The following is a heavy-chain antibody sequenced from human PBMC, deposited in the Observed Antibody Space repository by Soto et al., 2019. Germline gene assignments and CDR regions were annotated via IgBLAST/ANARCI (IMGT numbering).Heavy chain of an antibody. V-gene: IGHV1-69*06. Sequence: QVQLVQSGAEVKKPGSSVKVSCKASGGTFSSYAISWVRQAPGQGLEWMGGIIPIFGTANYAQKFQGRVTITVDKSTSTAYMELSSLRSEDTAVYYCARLYCSGGSCYGLFDYWGQGTLVTVSS. CDR2: IIPIFGTA. CDR3: ARLYCSGGSCYGLFDY. D-gene: IGHD2-15*01. CDR1: GGTFSSYA. J-gene: IGHJ4*02.